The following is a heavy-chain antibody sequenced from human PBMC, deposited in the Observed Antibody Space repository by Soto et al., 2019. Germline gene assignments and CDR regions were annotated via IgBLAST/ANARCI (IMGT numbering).Heavy chain of an antibody. V-gene: IGHV4-34*01. CDR3: ARGGYGSGSYYNSRVGWFVH. CDR2: INHSGST. CDR1: GGSFSGYY. D-gene: IGHD3-10*01. J-gene: IGHJ5*02. Sequence: PETLSLTCAVYGGSFSGYYWSWIRQPPGKGLEWIGEINHSGSTNYNPSLKSRVTISVDTSKNQFSLKLSSVTAADTAVYYCARGGYGSGSYYNSRVGWFVHWGQGTLGTVS.